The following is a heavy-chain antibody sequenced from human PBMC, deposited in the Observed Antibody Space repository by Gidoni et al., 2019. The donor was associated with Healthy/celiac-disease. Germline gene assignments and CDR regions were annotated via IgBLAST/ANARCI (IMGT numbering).Heavy chain of an antibody. V-gene: IGHV3-11*01. D-gene: IGHD5-12*01. CDR3: ARGRPSGYGFESGDY. CDR2: ISSSGSTI. J-gene: IGHJ4*02. CDR1: VFTFIDYY. Sequence: QVQLVESGGGLVKPGGSLILSCAASVFTFIDYYMSWIRQAQGKGLEWVSYISSSGSTIYYADAGKGRFTISRDNAKNSLYLQMNSLRAEDTAVYYCARGRPSGYGFESGDYWGQGTLVTVSS.